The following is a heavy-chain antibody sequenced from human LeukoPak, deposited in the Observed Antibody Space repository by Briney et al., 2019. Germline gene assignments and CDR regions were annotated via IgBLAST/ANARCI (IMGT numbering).Heavy chain of an antibody. CDR2: INSDGSTT. J-gene: IGHJ3*01. V-gene: IGHV3-74*01. Sequence: GGSLRLSCAASGFTFSSYWMHWVRQAPGKGLVWVSRINSDGSTTSYADSVKGRFTISRDNAKNSLYLQINSLRAEDTAVYYCARSSYSSSSSVWGQGTMVTVSS. CDR3: ARSSYSSSSSV. CDR1: GFTFSSYW. D-gene: IGHD6-6*01.